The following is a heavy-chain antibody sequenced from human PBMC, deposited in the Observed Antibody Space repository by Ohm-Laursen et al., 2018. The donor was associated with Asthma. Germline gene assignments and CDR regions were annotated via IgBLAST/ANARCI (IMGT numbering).Heavy chain of an antibody. J-gene: IGHJ4*02. CDR1: GFTFSNAW. D-gene: IGHD3-22*01. Sequence: SLRLSCAASGFTFSNAWMSWVRQAPGKGLEWVSFISSTGGYSNYAASVKGRFTVSRDNAKNSLSLQMNSLRAEDTAVYYCARARMVGSYDSRGFLDYWGQGTLVTVSS. CDR2: ISSTGGYS. V-gene: IGHV3-11*06. CDR3: ARARMVGSYDSRGFLDY.